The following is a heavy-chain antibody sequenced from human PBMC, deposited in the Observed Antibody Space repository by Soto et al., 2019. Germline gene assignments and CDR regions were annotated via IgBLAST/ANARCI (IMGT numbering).Heavy chain of an antibody. CDR1: GLTLYNSG. Sequence: GGSPRISCAASGLTLYNSGMHWLRQGPGKGLEWVAIISYDGLNKYYAASVEGRFTISRDNSKNTLFLHMNSLRAEDTAVYYCARQAELQRSGPNYYHHNILGVWGQGTTGTVSS. V-gene: IGHV3-30*03. J-gene: IGHJ6*02. D-gene: IGHD1-26*01. CDR3: ARQAELQRSGPNYYHHNILGV. CDR2: ISYDGLNK.